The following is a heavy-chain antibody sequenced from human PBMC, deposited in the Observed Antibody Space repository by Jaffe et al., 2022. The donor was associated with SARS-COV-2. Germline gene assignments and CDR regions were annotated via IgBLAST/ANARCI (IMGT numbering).Heavy chain of an antibody. Sequence: EVQLVESGGGLVQPGGSLRLSCAASGFTFSSYWMSWVRQAPGKGLEWVANIKQDGSEKYYVDSVKGRFTISRDNAKNSLYLQMNSLRAEDTAVYYCARGGVGYDSSGYYSVWGQGTMVTVSS. CDR3: ARGGVGYDSSGYYSV. V-gene: IGHV3-7*01. D-gene: IGHD3-22*01. CDR2: IKQDGSEK. J-gene: IGHJ3*01. CDR1: GFTFSSYW.